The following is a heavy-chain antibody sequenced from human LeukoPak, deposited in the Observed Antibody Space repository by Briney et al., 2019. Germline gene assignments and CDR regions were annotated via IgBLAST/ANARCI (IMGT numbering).Heavy chain of an antibody. CDR1: GFTFTTYA. Sequence: GGSLRLSCAASGFTFTTYAMSWVRQAPGKGLEWVSLISGSGGGTYYADSVRGRFTISRDNSKNTLYLQMNSLRAEDTAVYYCARGTDIVVVPAASSGDYWGQGTLVTVSS. J-gene: IGHJ4*02. V-gene: IGHV3-23*01. CDR2: ISGSGGGT. D-gene: IGHD2-2*01. CDR3: ARGTDIVVVPAASSGDY.